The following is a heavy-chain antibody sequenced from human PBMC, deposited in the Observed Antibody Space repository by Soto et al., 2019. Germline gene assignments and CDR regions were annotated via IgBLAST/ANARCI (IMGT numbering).Heavy chain of an antibody. CDR1: GFTFSSYA. Sequence: GGSLRLSCAASGFTFSSYAMHWVRQAPGKGLEWVAVISYDGSNKYYADSVKGRFTISRDNSKNTLYLQMNSLRAEDTAVYYCARESEHWGQGTLVTVSS. CDR2: ISYDGSNK. D-gene: IGHD1-1*01. V-gene: IGHV3-30-3*01. J-gene: IGHJ4*02. CDR3: ARESEH.